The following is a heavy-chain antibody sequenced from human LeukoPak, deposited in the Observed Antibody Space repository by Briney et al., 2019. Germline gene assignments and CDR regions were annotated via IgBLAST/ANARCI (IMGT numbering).Heavy chain of an antibody. Sequence: QTGGSLRLSCAASGFTFSDYAMSWVRQAAGKGLEWVSGISDTGRRTYYTDSVKGRFTISRDDSKKTVYLQMKTLTAEDTAIYFCARHDSFIPYWGQGTPVTVSS. J-gene: IGHJ4*02. CDR1: GFTFSDYA. D-gene: IGHD5-18*01. V-gene: IGHV3-23*01. CDR3: ARHDSFIPY. CDR2: ISDTGRRT.